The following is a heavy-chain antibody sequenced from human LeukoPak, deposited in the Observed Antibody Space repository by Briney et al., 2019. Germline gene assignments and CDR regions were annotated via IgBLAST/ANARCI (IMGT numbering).Heavy chain of an antibody. V-gene: IGHV4-59*08. J-gene: IGHJ3*02. CDR1: GGSISSYY. CDR2: IYYSGST. Sequence: PSETLSLTCTVSGGSISSYYWSWIRQPPGKGLEWIGYIYYSGSTNYNPSLESRVTISVDTSKNQFSLKLSSVTAADTAVYYCARHGDYGDYVGWFDAFDIWGQGTMVTVSS. D-gene: IGHD4-17*01. CDR3: ARHGDYGDYVGWFDAFDI.